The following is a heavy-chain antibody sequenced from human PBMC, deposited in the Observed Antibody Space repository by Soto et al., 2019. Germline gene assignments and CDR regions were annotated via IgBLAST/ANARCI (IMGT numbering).Heavy chain of an antibody. CDR1: GFTFSSYS. CDR3: ARDRGDMTTVTETGTFDY. Sequence: EVQLVESGGGLVKPGGSLRLSCAASGFTFSSYSMNWVRQAPGKGLEWVSSISSSSSYIYYADSVKGRFTISRDNDKNSLYLQMNSLRAEDTAVYYCARDRGDMTTVTETGTFDYWGQGTLVTVSS. D-gene: IGHD4-4*01. V-gene: IGHV3-21*01. CDR2: ISSSSSYI. J-gene: IGHJ4*02.